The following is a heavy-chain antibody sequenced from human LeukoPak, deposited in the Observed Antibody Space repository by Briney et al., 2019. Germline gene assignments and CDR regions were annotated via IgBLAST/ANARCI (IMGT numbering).Heavy chain of an antibody. CDR2: MNPNSGNT. CDR3: ARAATGGGSWFDP. D-gene: IGHD2-15*01. J-gene: IGHJ5*02. Sequence: ASVKVSCKASGYTFTSYGISWVRQAPGQGLEWMGWMNPNSGNTGYAQKFQGRVTITRNTSISTAYMELSSLRSEDTAVYYCARAATGGGSWFDPWGQGTLVTVFS. CDR1: GYTFTSYG. V-gene: IGHV1-8*03.